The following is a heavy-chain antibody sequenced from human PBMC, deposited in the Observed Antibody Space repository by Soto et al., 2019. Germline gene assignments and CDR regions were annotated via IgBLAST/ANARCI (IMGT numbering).Heavy chain of an antibody. V-gene: IGHV4-59*02. D-gene: IGHD5-18*01. CDR3: ARSGSKYGANAFDI. J-gene: IGHJ3*02. CDR2: IYYIGTT. CDR1: GGSVSGYY. Sequence: SESLSLNGTVSGGSVSGYYWNWIRQPPGKGLEYIGHIYYIGTTNYNPSLKSRATISVDTSKNQFSLKLTSVTAADTAVYFCARSGSKYGANAFDIWDQGTMVTVSS.